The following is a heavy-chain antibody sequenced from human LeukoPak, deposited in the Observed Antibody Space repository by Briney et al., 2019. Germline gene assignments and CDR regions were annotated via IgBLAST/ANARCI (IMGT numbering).Heavy chain of an antibody. CDR1: GFTFSSYA. CDR2: ISGSGGST. D-gene: IGHD3-9*01. Sequence: GGSLRLSCAACGFTFSSYAMSWVSQAPGKGLEWVSAISGSGGSTYYADSVKGRFTISRDNSKNTLYLQMNSLRAEDTAVYYCAKDLYDILTGYYPLRAFDIWGQGTMVTVSS. CDR3: AKDLYDILTGYYPLRAFDI. J-gene: IGHJ3*02. V-gene: IGHV3-23*01.